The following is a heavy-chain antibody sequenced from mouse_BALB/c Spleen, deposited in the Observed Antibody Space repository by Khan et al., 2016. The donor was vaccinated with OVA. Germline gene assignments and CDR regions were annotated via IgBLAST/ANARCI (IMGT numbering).Heavy chain of an antibody. V-gene: IGHV2-3*01. Sequence: QVQLKESGPGLVAPSQSLSITCTVSGFSLATYGVTWVRQPPGKGLEWLGIIWGDGSTNYHSALISRLSISKDFSKSQVFLKLNSLQADDPATYYCAKFYYGGGYNWYFEVWGAGTTVTVAS. D-gene: IGHD1-1*01. J-gene: IGHJ1*01. CDR1: GFSLATYG. CDR2: IWGDGST. CDR3: AKFYYGGGYNWYFEV.